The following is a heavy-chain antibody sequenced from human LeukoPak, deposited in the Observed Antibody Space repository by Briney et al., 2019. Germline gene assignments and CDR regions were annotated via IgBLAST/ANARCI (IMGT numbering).Heavy chain of an antibody. Sequence: GESLKISCKGSGYSFTSYWIGWVRQMPGKGLEWMGIIYPGASDTRYSPSFQGQVTISADKSISTAYLPWSSLKASDTAMYYYARHSRYCSSTSCFPVDYWGQGTLVTVSS. V-gene: IGHV5-51*01. J-gene: IGHJ4*02. CDR3: ARHSRYCSSTSCFPVDY. CDR2: IYPGASDT. D-gene: IGHD2-2*01. CDR1: GYSFTSYW.